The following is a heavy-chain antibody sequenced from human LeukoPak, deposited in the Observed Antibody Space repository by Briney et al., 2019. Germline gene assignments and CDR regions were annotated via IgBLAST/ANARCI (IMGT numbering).Heavy chain of an antibody. D-gene: IGHD3-10*01. CDR2: IYYSGST. Sequence: KPSETLSLTCTVSGGSISSYYWSWIRQPPGKGLEWIGYIYYSGSTNYNPSLKSRVTISVDTSKNQFSLKLSSVTAADTAVYYCARAHYGSGCYNWFDPWGQGTLVTVSS. CDR3: ARAHYGSGCYNWFDP. V-gene: IGHV4-59*01. J-gene: IGHJ5*02. CDR1: GGSISSYY.